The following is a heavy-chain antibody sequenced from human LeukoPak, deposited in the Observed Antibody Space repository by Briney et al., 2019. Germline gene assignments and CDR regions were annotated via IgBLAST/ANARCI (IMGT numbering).Heavy chain of an antibody. CDR1: GFTFSSYS. CDR2: ISSGSYI. D-gene: IGHD2-15*01. J-gene: IGHJ4*02. V-gene: IGHV3-21*01. CDR3: ARGPQFCSGGSCYGYYFDY. Sequence: GGSLRLSCAASGFTFSSYSMNWVRQPPGKGLEWVSSISSGSYIYYADSVKGRFSISRDSAKNSLYLQMNGLRAEDTAVYYCARGPQFCSGGSCYGYYFDYWGQGTLVTVSS.